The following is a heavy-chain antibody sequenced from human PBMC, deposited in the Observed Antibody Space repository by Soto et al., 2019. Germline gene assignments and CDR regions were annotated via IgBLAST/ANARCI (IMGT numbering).Heavy chain of an antibody. Sequence: GGSLRISCAACGFTVSSYSMNWVRQAPGKGLEWVSYISSSSSTIYYADSVKGRFTISRDNAKNSLYLQMNSLRDEDTAVYYCARPEYSSSSYGMDVWGQGTTVTVSS. J-gene: IGHJ6*02. CDR3: ARPEYSSSSYGMDV. CDR1: GFTVSSYS. V-gene: IGHV3-48*02. D-gene: IGHD6-6*01. CDR2: ISSSSSTI.